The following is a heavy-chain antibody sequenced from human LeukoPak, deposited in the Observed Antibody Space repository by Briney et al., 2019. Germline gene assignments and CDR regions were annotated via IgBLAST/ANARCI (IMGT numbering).Heavy chain of an antibody. CDR2: IGYDGSQR. J-gene: IGHJ4*02. CDR1: GFSLSSYY. V-gene: IGHV3-7*01. CDR3: AREYFPPGLLTIVFDN. Sequence: GGSLRLSCAASGFSLSSYYMSWVRQAPGKGLEWMANIGYDGSQRNYDDSLKGRFTISRDNAKNSVYLQMNSLRAEDTAVYYCAREYFPPGLLTIVFDNWGQGTLVTVSS. D-gene: IGHD3-9*01.